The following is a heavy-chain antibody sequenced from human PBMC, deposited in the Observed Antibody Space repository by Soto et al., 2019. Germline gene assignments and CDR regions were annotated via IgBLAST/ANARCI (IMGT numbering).Heavy chain of an antibody. J-gene: IGHJ4*02. V-gene: IGHV4-30-2*01. CDR1: GGSISSGGYS. CDR3: ARENNVLPGGYFDY. CDR2: IYHSGST. Sequence: QLKLQESGSGLVKPSQTLSLTCAVSGGSISSGGYSWSWIRQPPGKGLELIGYIYHSGSTYYNPSRMIRGTISVDRAKNQFSQKLSSVTAADTAVYYCARENNVLPGGYFDYCGQGTLVTVSS. D-gene: IGHD3-10*01.